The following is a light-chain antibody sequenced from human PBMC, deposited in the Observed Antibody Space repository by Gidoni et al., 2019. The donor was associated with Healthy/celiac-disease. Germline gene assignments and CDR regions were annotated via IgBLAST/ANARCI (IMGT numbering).Light chain of an antibody. CDR1: KLGDTY. CDR3: QAWDSSTSVV. CDR2: QDS. J-gene: IGLJ2*01. Sequence: SYELTQPPSVSVSPGQTASITCPGDKLGDTYACWYQQKPGQSPVLVIYQDSKRPSGIPERFSGSNSGNTATLTISGTQAMDEADYYCQAWDSSTSVVFGGGTKLTV. V-gene: IGLV3-1*01.